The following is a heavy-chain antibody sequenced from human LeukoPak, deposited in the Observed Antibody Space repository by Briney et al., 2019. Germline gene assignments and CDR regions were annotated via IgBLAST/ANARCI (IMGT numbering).Heavy chain of an antibody. CDR3: ATELRAAVAGTFDY. D-gene: IGHD6-19*01. CDR1: GYTFTSCG. CDR2: ISAYNGNT. Sequence: ASVKVSCKASGYTFTSCGISWVRQAPGQGLEWMGWISAYNGNTNYAQKLQGRVTMTTDTSTSTAYMELRSLRSEDTAVYYCATELRAAVAGTFDYWGQGTLVTVSS. J-gene: IGHJ4*02. V-gene: IGHV1-18*01.